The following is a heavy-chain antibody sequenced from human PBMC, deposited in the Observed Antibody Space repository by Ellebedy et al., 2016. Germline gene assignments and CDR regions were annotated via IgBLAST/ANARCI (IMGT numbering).Heavy chain of an antibody. V-gene: IGHV3-30-3*01. D-gene: IGHD2-15*01. CDR2: ISYDGSNK. CDR3: AKPIRGYCSGGSCYSLEY. CDR1: GFTFSSYA. J-gene: IGHJ4*02. Sequence: GGSLRLXCAASGFTFSSYAMHWVRQAPGKGLEWVAVISYDGSNKYYADSVKGRFTISRDNSKNTLYLQMNSLRAEDTAVYYCAKPIRGYCSGGSCYSLEYWGQGTLVTVSS.